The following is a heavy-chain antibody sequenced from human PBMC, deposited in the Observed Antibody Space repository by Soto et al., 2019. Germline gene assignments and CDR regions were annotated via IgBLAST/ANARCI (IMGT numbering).Heavy chain of an antibody. CDR2: INYSGST. CDR1: GGSISSGGYY. Sequence: QVQLQESGPGLVKPSQTLSLTCTVSGGSISSGGYYWSWIRQHPGKGLEWIGYINYSGSTYYNPSLQSRVTISVDTSKNQFSLKLCSVTAADTAVYYCARDGAEEAGNVDYWGQGTLVTVSS. D-gene: IGHD6-19*01. J-gene: IGHJ4*02. V-gene: IGHV4-31*03. CDR3: ARDGAEEAGNVDY.